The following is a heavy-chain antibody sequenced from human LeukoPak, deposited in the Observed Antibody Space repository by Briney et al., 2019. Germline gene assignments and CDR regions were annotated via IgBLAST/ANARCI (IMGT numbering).Heavy chain of an antibody. Sequence: SETLSLTCTVSGGPISSYYWSWIRQPPGKGLEWIGYIYYSGSTNYNPSLKSRVTISVDTSKNQFSLKLSSVTAADTAVYYCAREGYSSGWYYDYWGQGTLVTVSS. CDR2: IYYSGST. CDR1: GGPISSYY. CDR3: AREGYSSGWYYDY. J-gene: IGHJ4*02. D-gene: IGHD6-19*01. V-gene: IGHV4-59*01.